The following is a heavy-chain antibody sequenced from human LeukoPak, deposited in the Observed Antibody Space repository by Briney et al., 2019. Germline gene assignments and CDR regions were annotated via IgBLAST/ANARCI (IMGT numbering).Heavy chain of an antibody. D-gene: IGHD4-11*01. V-gene: IGHV4-61*02. CDR2: IYTSGST. CDR3: ARAPTTPYYYYMDV. J-gene: IGHJ6*03. Sequence: SQTLSLTCTVSGGSISSGSYYWSWIRQPAGKGLEWIGRIYTSGSTNYNPSLKSRDTISVDTSKNQFSLNLSSVTAADTAVYYCARAPTTPYYYYMDVWGKGTTVTVSS. CDR1: GGSISSGSYY.